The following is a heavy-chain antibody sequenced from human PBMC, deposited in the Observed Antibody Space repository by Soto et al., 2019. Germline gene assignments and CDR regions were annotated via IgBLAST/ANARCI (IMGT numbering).Heavy chain of an antibody. D-gene: IGHD3-22*01. CDR2: IKPDGSEK. V-gene: IGHV3-7*01. J-gene: IGHJ3*02. CDR1: AFTLSSYW. CDR3: ARDYEFGFDI. Sequence: EVQLVESGGGLVQPGGSLRLSCEASAFTLSSYWMSWVRQAPGKGLEWVANIKPDGSEKYYVDSVKGRFTISRYNTKNSLYLQMSTLRPEDTAIYYCARDYEFGFDIWGQGTLVTVSS.